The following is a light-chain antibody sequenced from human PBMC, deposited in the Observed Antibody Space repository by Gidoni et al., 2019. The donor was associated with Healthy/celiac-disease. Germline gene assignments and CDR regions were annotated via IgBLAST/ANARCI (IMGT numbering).Light chain of an antibody. CDR3: QHYNNWPPWT. Sequence: EIVMTQSPATLSVSPGEGATLSCRASQSVRSNLAWYQQKPGQAPRLLIYGASTRATGIPARFSGSGSGTEFTLTISSLQSEDFAVYYCQHYNNWPPWTFGQGTKVDIK. CDR1: QSVRSN. J-gene: IGKJ1*01. CDR2: GAS. V-gene: IGKV3-15*01.